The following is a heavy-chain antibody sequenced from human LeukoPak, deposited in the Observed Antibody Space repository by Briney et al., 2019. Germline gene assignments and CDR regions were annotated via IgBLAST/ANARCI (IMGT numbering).Heavy chain of an antibody. CDR3: ARRRGYTSSWYDY. CDR1: GYSFTNYW. V-gene: IGHV5-51*01. Sequence: GESLKISCKSSGYSFTNYWIAWVRQMPGKGLEWMGIIYPGDSDIRYSPSFQGQVTISADKSISTAYLQWSSLKASDTAIYHCARRRGYTSSWYDYWGQGTLVTVSS. J-gene: IGHJ4*02. CDR2: IYPGDSDI. D-gene: IGHD6-13*01.